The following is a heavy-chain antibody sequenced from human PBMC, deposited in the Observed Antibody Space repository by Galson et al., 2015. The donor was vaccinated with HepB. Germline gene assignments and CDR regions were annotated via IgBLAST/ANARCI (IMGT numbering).Heavy chain of an antibody. Sequence: SLRLSCAASGFTFSRYGMHWVRQAPGKGLEWVAVISYDGSNKYYADSVKGRFTISRDNSKNTLYLQMNSLRAEDTAVYYCAKAPYRTDYYYYGMDVWGQGTTVTVSS. J-gene: IGHJ6*02. CDR1: GFTFSRYG. V-gene: IGHV3-30*18. D-gene: IGHD5-18*01. CDR2: ISYDGSNK. CDR3: AKAPYRTDYYYYGMDV.